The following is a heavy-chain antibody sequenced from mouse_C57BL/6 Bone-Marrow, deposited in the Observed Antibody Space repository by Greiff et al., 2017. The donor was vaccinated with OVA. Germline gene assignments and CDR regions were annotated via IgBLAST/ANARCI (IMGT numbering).Heavy chain of an antibody. Sequence: EVLLVASWGGLVKPGGSLKLSCAASGFTFSSYAMSWVRQTPEKRLEWVATISDGGSYTYYPDNVKGRFTISRDNAKNNLYLQMSHLKSEDTAMYYCATNYYGSSWDFDYWGQGTTLTVSS. D-gene: IGHD1-1*01. CDR1: GFTFSSYA. J-gene: IGHJ2*01. V-gene: IGHV5-4*01. CDR2: ISDGGSYT. CDR3: ATNYYGSSWDFDY.